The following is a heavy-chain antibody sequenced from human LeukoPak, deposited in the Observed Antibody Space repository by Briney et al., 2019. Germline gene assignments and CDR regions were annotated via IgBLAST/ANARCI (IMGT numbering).Heavy chain of an antibody. J-gene: IGHJ4*02. Sequence: QPGGSLRLSCVVSGFPFSNNPMNWVRQAPGKGLEWVSYISTAITTTYYAESVKGRFTISRDNAKNSLYLQMNSLRVEDTAVYYCARDKYIAYWGQGTLVTVSS. V-gene: IGHV3-48*01. CDR1: GFPFSNNP. CDR2: ISTAITTT. CDR3: ARDKYIAY.